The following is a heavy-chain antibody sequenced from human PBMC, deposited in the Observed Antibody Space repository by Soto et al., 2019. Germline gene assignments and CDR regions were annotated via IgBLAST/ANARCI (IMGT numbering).Heavy chain of an antibody. D-gene: IGHD5-12*01. V-gene: IGHV1-69*02. CDR2: IIPILGIA. J-gene: IGHJ5*02. CDR1: GGTFSSYT. Sequence: QVQLVQSGAEVKKPGSSVKVSCKASGGTFSSYTISWVRQAPGQGLEWMGRIIPILGIANYAQKFQGRVTITADKSTSTAYMELSSLRSEDTAVYYCARAGMGVATRDGWFDPWGQGTLVTVSS. CDR3: ARAGMGVATRDGWFDP.